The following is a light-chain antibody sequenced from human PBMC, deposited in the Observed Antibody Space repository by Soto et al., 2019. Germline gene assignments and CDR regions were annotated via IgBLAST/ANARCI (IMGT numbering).Light chain of an antibody. CDR3: SSYAGTNNPYV. CDR2: EVS. CDR1: SSDVGGYNY. V-gene: IGLV2-8*01. J-gene: IGLJ1*01. Sequence: QSALTQPPSASGSPGQSVTISCTGTSSDVGGYNYVSWYQQHPGKAPKLMIYEVSKRPSGVPDRFSGSKSGNTASLTVSGFQAEDEADYYCSSYAGTNNPYVSGTGTKV.